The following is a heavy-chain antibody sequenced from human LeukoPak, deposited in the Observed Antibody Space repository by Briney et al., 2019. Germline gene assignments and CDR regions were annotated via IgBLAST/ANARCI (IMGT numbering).Heavy chain of an antibody. CDR3: ARARRDGYNSAFDI. J-gene: IGHJ3*02. CDR1: GYTFTSYY. V-gene: IGHV1-2*02. Sequence: ASVKVSCKASGYTFTSYYMHWVRQAPGQGLEWMGWINPNSGGTNSAQKFQGRVTMTRDTSISTAYMELSRLRSDDTAVYYCARARRDGYNSAFDIWGQGTMVTVSS. CDR2: INPNSGGT. D-gene: IGHD5-24*01.